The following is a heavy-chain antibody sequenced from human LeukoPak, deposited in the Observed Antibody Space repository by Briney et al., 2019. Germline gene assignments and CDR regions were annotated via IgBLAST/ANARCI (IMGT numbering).Heavy chain of an antibody. CDR3: AKSIAFTIFGLFPPDAFDI. V-gene: IGHV3-9*03. D-gene: IGHD3-3*01. J-gene: IGHJ3*02. Sequence: PGGSLRLSCAASGFTFDDYAMHWVRHAPGKGVEGGSGISWNSGSIVYADSVKGRFTISRDNAKNSLYLQINRLRAEDMPLYYCAKSIAFTIFGLFPPDAFDIWGQGTMVTVSS. CDR2: ISWNSGSI. CDR1: GFTFDDYA.